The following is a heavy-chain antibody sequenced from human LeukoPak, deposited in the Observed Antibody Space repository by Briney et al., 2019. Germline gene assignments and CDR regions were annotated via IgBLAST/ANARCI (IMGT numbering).Heavy chain of an antibody. J-gene: IGHJ5*02. Sequence: GASVKVSCKASGGTFSSYAISWVRQAPGQGLEWMGGIIPIFGTANYAQKFQGRVTITADESTSTAYMELSSLRSEDTAVYYCARTGYSSSSEGWFDPWGQGTLVTVSS. CDR1: GGTFSSYA. CDR2: IIPIFGTA. CDR3: ARTGYSSSSEGWFDP. V-gene: IGHV1-69*13. D-gene: IGHD6-6*01.